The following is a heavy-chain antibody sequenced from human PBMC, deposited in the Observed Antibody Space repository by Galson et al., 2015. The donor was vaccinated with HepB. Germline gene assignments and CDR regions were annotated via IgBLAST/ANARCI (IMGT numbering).Heavy chain of an antibody. Sequence: SLRLSCAASGFSISTSGMQCVRQAAGKGLEWVAIKRYDGINKHYAGSVKGRSIISRDNSKHALYLQMNSLRADDTAVYYCARERTEVASRPSPYYNFYYGLDVWGQGTTVTVSS. CDR2: KRYDGINK. D-gene: IGHD3/OR15-3a*01. CDR1: GFSISTSG. CDR3: ARERTEVASRPSPYYNFYYGLDV. J-gene: IGHJ6*02. V-gene: IGHV3-33*01.